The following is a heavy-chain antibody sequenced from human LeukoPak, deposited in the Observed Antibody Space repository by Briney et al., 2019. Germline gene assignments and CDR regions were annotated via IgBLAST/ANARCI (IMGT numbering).Heavy chain of an antibody. CDR1: GFTFDDYG. CDR2: ISGSGGST. D-gene: IGHD4-23*01. CDR3: AKDWTTVVPKDAFDI. Sequence: PGGSLRLSCAASGFTFDDYGMSWVRQAPGKGLEWVSAISGSGGSTYYADSVKGRFTISRDNSKNTLYLQMNSLRAEDTAVYYCAKDWTTVVPKDAFDIWGQGTMVTVSS. J-gene: IGHJ3*02. V-gene: IGHV3-23*01.